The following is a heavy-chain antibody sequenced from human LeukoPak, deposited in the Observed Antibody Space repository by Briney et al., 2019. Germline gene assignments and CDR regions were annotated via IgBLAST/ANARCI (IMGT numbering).Heavy chain of an antibody. Sequence: SETLSLTCTVSGGSISSYYWSWIRQPPGKGLEWIGYVYYNKRTNSNPSLKSRVTLSVDTSKNEFSLKLTSMTAADTAVYFCARSPQYFDSLLDGDSRYYFDYWGQGTLVTVSS. CDR3: ARSPQYFDSLLDGDSRYYFDY. D-gene: IGHD3-9*01. CDR1: GGSISSYY. V-gene: IGHV4-59*01. J-gene: IGHJ4*02. CDR2: VYYNKRT.